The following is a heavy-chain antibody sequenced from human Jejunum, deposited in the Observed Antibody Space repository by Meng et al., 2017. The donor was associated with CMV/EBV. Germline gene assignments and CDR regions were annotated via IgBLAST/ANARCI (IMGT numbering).Heavy chain of an antibody. V-gene: IGHV4-4*07. CDR2: VYTSGST. J-gene: IGHJ4*02. CDR1: GESITGYY. D-gene: IGHD6-19*01. Sequence: QVQLQEAGPGLVKPSETLSLTCTVSGESITGYYYNWIRQPAGKGLEWIGRVYTSGSTNYSPSLKSRVTMSVDTSMKQLSLKLTSVTAADTAVYYCARASNSAGWYGFDYWGQGTLVTVSS. CDR3: ARASNSAGWYGFDY.